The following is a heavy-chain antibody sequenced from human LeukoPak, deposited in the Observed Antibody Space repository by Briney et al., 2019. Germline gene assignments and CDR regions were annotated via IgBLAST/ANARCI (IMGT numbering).Heavy chain of an antibody. V-gene: IGHV4-39*07. J-gene: IGHJ4*02. D-gene: IGHD1-26*01. CDR2: IYYTGST. Sequence: PSETLSLTCTVSGGSISSSSYYWGWIRQPPGKGLEWIGNIYYTGSTYYNPSLKSRVTISVDTSKNQFSLKLSSVTAADTAVYYCARDKRVGARQFDYWGQGTLVTVSS. CDR1: GGSISSSSYY. CDR3: ARDKRVGARQFDY.